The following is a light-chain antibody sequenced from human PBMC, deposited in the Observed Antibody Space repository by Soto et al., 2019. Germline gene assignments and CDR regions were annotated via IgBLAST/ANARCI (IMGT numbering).Light chain of an antibody. Sequence: DIQMTQSPSTLSASVGDRVTISCRASQSVSNWLAWYQQKPGKAPQLLIFEASSLEVGVPSRFSGSGSGTEFTLNISGLQPDDFATYYCQHYHRFMYTFGQGTKLEI. J-gene: IGKJ2*01. V-gene: IGKV1-5*01. CDR3: QHYHRFMYT. CDR2: EAS. CDR1: QSVSNW.